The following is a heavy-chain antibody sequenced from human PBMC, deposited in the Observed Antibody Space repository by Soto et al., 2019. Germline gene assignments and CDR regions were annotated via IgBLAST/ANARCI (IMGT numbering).Heavy chain of an antibody. CDR1: GFTFYAYG. Sequence: QVHLVESGGDVVQPGRSLRLSCAASGFTFYAYGMHWVRQAPGKGLEWLALISHDAMTKYYADAVKGRFSISRDSSKNPMYLQMNSLRPEDTAVYYCAKDQIGLGYRMDVWGQGTTVPVSS. V-gene: IGHV3-30*18. D-gene: IGHD5-18*01. CDR2: ISHDAMTK. CDR3: AKDQIGLGYRMDV. J-gene: IGHJ6*02.